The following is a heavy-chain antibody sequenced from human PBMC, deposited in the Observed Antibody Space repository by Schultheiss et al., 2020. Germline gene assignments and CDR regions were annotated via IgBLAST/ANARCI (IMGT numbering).Heavy chain of an antibody. CDR2: IYYSGST. J-gene: IGHJ5*02. D-gene: IGHD5-24*01. V-gene: IGHV4-30-4*01. CDR3: ARDGDGYNLSWFDP. CDR1: GGSISSGDYY. Sequence: SETLSLTCTVSGGSISSGDYYWSWIRQPPGKGLEWIGYIYYSGSTYYNPSLKSRVTISVDTSKNQFSLKLSSVTAADTAVYYCARDGDGYNLSWFDPWGQGTLVTVSS.